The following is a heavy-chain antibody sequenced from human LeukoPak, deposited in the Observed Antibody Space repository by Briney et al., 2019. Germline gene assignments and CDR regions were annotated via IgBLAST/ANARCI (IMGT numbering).Heavy chain of an antibody. CDR1: GGSISTYY. J-gene: IGHJ4*02. Sequence: SETLSLTCTVSGGSISTYYWSWIRQPPGKGLEWIGYIYNSGSTNNNPSLKSRVTISGDTSKNQFSLKLTSVTAADTAVYYCARSRDGYNLDYWGQGTQVTVSS. CDR3: ARSRDGYNLDY. CDR2: IYNSGST. D-gene: IGHD5-24*01. V-gene: IGHV4-59*01.